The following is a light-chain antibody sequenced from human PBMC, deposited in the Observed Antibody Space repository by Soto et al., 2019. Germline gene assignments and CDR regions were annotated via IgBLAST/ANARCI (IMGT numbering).Light chain of an antibody. CDR1: QSVSSNN. CDR3: QQYGRSPFT. J-gene: IGKJ3*01. V-gene: IGKV3-20*01. Sequence: ESVLTQSPGTLSLSPGERATLSCRASQSVSSNNLAWYQQRTGQAPRVVIYGASTRATGIPERFSGSGSGTDFTLTISRLEPEDFAVYYCQQYGRSPFTFGPGTKVDIK. CDR2: GAS.